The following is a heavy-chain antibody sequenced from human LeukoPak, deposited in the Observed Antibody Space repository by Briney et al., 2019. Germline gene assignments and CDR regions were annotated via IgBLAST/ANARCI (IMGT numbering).Heavy chain of an antibody. Sequence: GESLEISCKGSGYSFTSYWIGWVRPMPGKGLEWMGIIYPGDSETTYSPSFQGQVTISADKSISTAYLQWSSLKASDTAMYYCARQNYYDSTLGGYYMDVWGKGTTVTISS. J-gene: IGHJ6*03. D-gene: IGHD3-22*01. V-gene: IGHV5-51*01. CDR1: GYSFTSYW. CDR3: ARQNYYDSTLGGYYMDV. CDR2: IYPGDSET.